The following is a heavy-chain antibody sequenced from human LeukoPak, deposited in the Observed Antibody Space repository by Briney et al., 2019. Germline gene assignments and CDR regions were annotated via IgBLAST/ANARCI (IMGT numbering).Heavy chain of an antibody. CDR2: ISGSGGST. D-gene: IGHD6-13*01. CDR3: ARGPRNSSSYQYFQH. J-gene: IGHJ1*01. V-gene: IGHV3-23*01. CDR1: GFTFSSYA. Sequence: GGSLRLSCAASGFTFSSYAMSWVRQAPGKGLEWVSAISGSGGSTYYADSVKGRFTISRDNSKNTLYLQMNSLRAEDTAVYYCARGPRNSSSYQYFQHWGQGTLVTVSS.